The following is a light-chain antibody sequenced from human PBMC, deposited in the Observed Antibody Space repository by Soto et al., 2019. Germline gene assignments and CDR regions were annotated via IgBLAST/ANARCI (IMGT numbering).Light chain of an antibody. Sequence: EIVLTQSPGTLSLSPGERATLSCRASQTVSNTYLAWYQHKPGQAPRLLIYGASDRATGIPDRFSGSGSVTASTLPISSLEPEDFALYYCQQYGTSPVTFGQGTKLEI. V-gene: IGKV3-20*01. CDR2: GAS. CDR3: QQYGTSPVT. CDR1: QTVSNTY. J-gene: IGKJ2*01.